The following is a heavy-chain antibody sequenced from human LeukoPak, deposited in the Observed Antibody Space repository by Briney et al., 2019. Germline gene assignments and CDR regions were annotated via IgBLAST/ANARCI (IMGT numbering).Heavy chain of an antibody. CDR1: GFTFRSYW. D-gene: IGHD1-1*01. J-gene: IGHJ3*02. CDR3: ARDRTARAFDI. CDR2: INSDGSIT. V-gene: IGHV3-74*01. Sequence: GGSLRLSCAASGFTFRSYWMHWVRQAPGKGLVWVSRINSDGSITSDADSVKGRFTISRDNAKNTLFLQMNSLRVEDTAVYHCARDRTARAFDIWGQGTMVTVSS.